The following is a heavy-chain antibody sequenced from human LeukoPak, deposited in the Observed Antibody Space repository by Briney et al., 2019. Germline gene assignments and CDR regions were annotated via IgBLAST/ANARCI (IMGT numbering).Heavy chain of an antibody. CDR2: ISSSGSTI. V-gene: IGHV3-11*01. D-gene: IGHD6-13*01. Sequence: SGGSLRLSCAASGFTFSDYYMSWIRQAPGKGLEWVSYISSSGSTIYYADSVKGRFTISRDNAKNSLYLQMISLRAEDTAVYYCARGDSSSWYYFDYWGQGTLVTVSS. CDR3: ARGDSSSWYYFDY. CDR1: GFTFSDYY. J-gene: IGHJ4*02.